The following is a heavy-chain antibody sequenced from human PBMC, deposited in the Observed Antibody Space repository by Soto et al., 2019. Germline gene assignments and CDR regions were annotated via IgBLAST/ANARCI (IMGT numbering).Heavy chain of an antibody. D-gene: IGHD3-22*01. Sequence: GGSLRLSCAASGFTFSSYGMHWVRQAPGKGLEWVAVIWYDGSNKYYADTVKGRFTISRDNFKNTLYLQMNSLRAEDTAVYYCARATYYYDSSGYSAGYGLDVWGQGTTVTVSS. CDR1: GFTFSSYG. J-gene: IGHJ6*02. CDR2: IWYDGSNK. V-gene: IGHV3-33*01. CDR3: ARATYYYDSSGYSAGYGLDV.